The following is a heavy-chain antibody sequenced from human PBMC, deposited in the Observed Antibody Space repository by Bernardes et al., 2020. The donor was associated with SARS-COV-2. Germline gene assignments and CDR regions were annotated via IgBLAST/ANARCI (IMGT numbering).Heavy chain of an antibody. CDR3: ARGGGDY. D-gene: IGHD1-26*01. CDR1: GFTFSSYS. V-gene: IGHV3-48*01. J-gene: IGHJ4*02. Sequence: GSLRLSCAASGFTFSSYSMNWVRQAPGKGLEWVSYISSSSTIYYADSVKGRFTISRDNAKNSLYLQMNSLRAEDTAVYYCARGGGDYWGQGTLVTVSS. CDR2: ISSSSTI.